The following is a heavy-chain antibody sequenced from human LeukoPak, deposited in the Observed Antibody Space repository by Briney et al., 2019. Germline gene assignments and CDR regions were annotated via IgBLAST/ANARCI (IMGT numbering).Heavy chain of an antibody. CDR2: ISTSGRTI. V-gene: IGHV3-48*03. CDR1: GFTFSDYE. J-gene: IGHJ4*02. D-gene: IGHD3-22*01. CDR3: ARDKPPPYYYDSSGIFDY. Sequence: PGGSLRLSCAASGFTFSDYEMTWGRQGPGKGLEWVSYISTSGRTILYADSVKGRFTISRDNSKNTLYLQMNSLRAEDTAVYYCARDKPPPYYYDSSGIFDYWGQGTLVTVSS.